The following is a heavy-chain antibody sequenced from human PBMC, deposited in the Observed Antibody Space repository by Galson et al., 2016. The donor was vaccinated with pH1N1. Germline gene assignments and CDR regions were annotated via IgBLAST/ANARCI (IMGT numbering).Heavy chain of an antibody. V-gene: IGHV1-46*04. CDR2: IDPSNGGT. J-gene: IGHJ4*02. CDR1: GYIFTSDY. D-gene: IGHD7-27*01. Sequence: SVKVSCKASGYIFTSDYFHWVRQAPGQGLEWMGVIDPSNGGTTFAQKLQSLVTMTRDTYTSTVYMELRGLKSEYTALYYCIRDLGRLRAFWGQGTLVTVSS. CDR3: IRDLGRLRAF.